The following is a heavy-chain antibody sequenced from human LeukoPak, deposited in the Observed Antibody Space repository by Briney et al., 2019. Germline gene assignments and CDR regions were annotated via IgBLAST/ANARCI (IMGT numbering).Heavy chain of an antibody. J-gene: IGHJ5*02. Sequence: SETLSLNCVVYGGSFSGDFWSWIRQPPGKGLEWIGEINHSGSTNYNPSLKSRVTISVDTSKNQFSLKLSSVTAADTAVYYCASPRGYCTNGVCLNNWFDPWGQGTLVTVSS. CDR3: ASPRGYCTNGVCLNNWFDP. CDR2: INHSGST. CDR1: GGSFSGDF. V-gene: IGHV4-34*01. D-gene: IGHD2-8*01.